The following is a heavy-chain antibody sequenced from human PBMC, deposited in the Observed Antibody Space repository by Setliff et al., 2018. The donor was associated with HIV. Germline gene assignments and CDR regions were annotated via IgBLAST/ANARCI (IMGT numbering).Heavy chain of an antibody. CDR1: GGTFSSYA. CDR2: IIPVFGTT. J-gene: IGHJ4*02. D-gene: IGHD3-22*01. Sequence: ASVTVSCKASGGTFSSYAISWVRQAPGQGLDWMGGIIPVFGTTNYAQKFQGRVTITADESTSTAYMELSSLRSEDTAVYYCAGGGVYYYDSSGWSMDYWGQGTLVTVSS. CDR3: AGGGVYYYDSSGWSMDY. V-gene: IGHV1-69*13.